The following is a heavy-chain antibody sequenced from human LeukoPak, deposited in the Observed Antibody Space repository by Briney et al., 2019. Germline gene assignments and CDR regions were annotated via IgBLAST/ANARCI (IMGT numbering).Heavy chain of an antibody. V-gene: IGHV3-23*01. D-gene: IGHD3-10*01. CDR2: ISGSGGIT. CDR3: ARGGSQPITMHVFDH. CDR1: GFTFSNYA. J-gene: IGHJ4*02. Sequence: PGGSLRLSCAASGFTFSNYALSWVRQAPGKGLEWVSIISGSGGITYYADSVVKGRFTISRDSSKNTMYMQMNSLRAEDTAVYYCARGGSQPITMHVFDHWGQGTLVTVSS.